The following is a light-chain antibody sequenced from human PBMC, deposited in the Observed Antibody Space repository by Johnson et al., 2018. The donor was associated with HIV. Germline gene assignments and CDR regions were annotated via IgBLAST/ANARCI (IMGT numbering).Light chain of an antibody. CDR3: GTWDNSLSVFV. CDR1: SSNIESYF. V-gene: IGLV1-51*02. Sequence: QSVLTQPPSVSAAPGQKVSISCSGSSSNIESYFVSWYQQLPGAAPTLLIYEDNKRPSGIPDRFPGSKSGTSATLGITGPQTGDDADYYCGTWDNSLSVFVFGTGTKVTVL. J-gene: IGLJ1*01. CDR2: EDN.